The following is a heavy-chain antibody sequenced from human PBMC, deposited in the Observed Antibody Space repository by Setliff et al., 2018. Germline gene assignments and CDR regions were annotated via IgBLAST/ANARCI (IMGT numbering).Heavy chain of an antibody. D-gene: IGHD6-19*01. Sequence: XPSETLSLTCTVSGGSISSYYWSWIRXPXGXXXXXXXXXXXXXXXXXNPSLKXXVTMSIDTSKNQFSLKLNSVTAADMAVYYCAREQWLDPPGYYYMDVWAKGTTVTVSS. V-gene: IGHV4-4*07. CDR3: AREQWLDPPGYYYMDV. CDR2: XXXXXXX. CDR1: GGSISSYY. J-gene: IGHJ6*03.